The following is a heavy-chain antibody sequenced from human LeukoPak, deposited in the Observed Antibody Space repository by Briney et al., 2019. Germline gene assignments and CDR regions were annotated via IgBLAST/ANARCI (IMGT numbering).Heavy chain of an antibody. J-gene: IGHJ6*02. V-gene: IGHV6-1*01. CDR3: ARDRLGIAVAGTFSRYYYYGMDV. Sequence: SQTLSLTCAISGDSVSSNSAAWNWMRQSPSRGLEWLGRTYYRTKWYNDYAVSVKSRITINPAPSKNQFSLQLNSVTPEDTAVYYCARDRLGIAVAGTFSRYYYYGMDVWGQGTTVTVSS. D-gene: IGHD6-19*01. CDR1: GDSVSSNSAA. CDR2: TYYRTKWYN.